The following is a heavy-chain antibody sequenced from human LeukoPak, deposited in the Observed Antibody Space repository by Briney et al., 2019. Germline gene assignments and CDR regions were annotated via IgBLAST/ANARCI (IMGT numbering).Heavy chain of an antibody. J-gene: IGHJ4*02. Sequence: GGSLRLSCAASGFTFSSYAMHWVRQAPGKGLEWVAVISYDGSNKYYADSVKGRFTISRDNSKNTLYLQMNSLRAEDTAVYYCARGGVVQYSNFDYWGQGTLVTVSS. CDR1: GFTFSSYA. V-gene: IGHV3-30*04. CDR2: ISYDGSNK. D-gene: IGHD2-15*01. CDR3: ARGGVVQYSNFDY.